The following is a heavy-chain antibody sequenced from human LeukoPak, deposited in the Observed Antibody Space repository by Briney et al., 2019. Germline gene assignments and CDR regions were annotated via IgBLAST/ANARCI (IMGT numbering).Heavy chain of an antibody. CDR2: IYPDDSDT. CDR1: GNSFTSYW. CDR3: ARTSGLVGARTGWDYFDY. V-gene: IGHV5-51*01. Sequence: GESLKISCKGSGNSFTSYWIDWVRQMPGKGLEWMGIIYPDDSDTRYSPSFKGQVTISADKSISTAYLQWSSLKASDTAMYYCARTSGLVGARTGWDYFDYWGQGTLVTVSS. D-gene: IGHD1-26*01. J-gene: IGHJ4*02.